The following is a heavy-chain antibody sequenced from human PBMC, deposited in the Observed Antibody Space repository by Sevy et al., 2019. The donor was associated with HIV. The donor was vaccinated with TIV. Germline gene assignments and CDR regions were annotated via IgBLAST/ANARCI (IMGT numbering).Heavy chain of an antibody. CDR2: IKQDGSEK. J-gene: IGHJ6*03. V-gene: IGHV3-7*01. CDR1: GFTFSSYW. D-gene: IGHD6-13*01. Sequence: GGSLRLSCAASGFTFSSYWMSWVRQAPGKGLEWVANIKQDGSEKYYVDSVKGRFTISRDNAKNSLYLQMNSLRAEDTAVYYCASTGKGIAAAGEQHYYYYMDVWGKGTTVTVSS. CDR3: ASTGKGIAAAGEQHYYYYMDV.